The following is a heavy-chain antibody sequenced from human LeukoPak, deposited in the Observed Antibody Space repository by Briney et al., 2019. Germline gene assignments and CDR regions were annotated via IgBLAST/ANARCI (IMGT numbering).Heavy chain of an antibody. J-gene: IGHJ5*02. V-gene: IGHV3-23*01. Sequence: GGSLRLSCAASGFSFRTYAMSWVRQAPGKGLDWVSAISDDSAKIYYSASVKGRFTISRDNSKNTLFLPLNSLRVEDTGVYYCAREYDSSWPSWGQGTLVTVSS. D-gene: IGHD3-22*01. CDR1: GFSFRTYA. CDR3: AREYDSSWPS. CDR2: ISDDSAKI.